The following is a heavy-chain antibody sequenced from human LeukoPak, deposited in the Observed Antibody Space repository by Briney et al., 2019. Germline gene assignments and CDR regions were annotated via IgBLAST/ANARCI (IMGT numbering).Heavy chain of an antibody. CDR1: GYTFTTCA. CDR2: ISAYNGNT. Sequence: GASVKVSCKTSGYTFTTCANSWVRQAPGQGLEWMGWISAYNGNTNYAQKLQGRVTMTTDTSTSTAYMELRSLRSGDTAVYYCARVRYSSSSPDIWGQGTMVTVSS. J-gene: IGHJ3*02. D-gene: IGHD6-6*01. V-gene: IGHV1-18*01. CDR3: ARVRYSSSSPDI.